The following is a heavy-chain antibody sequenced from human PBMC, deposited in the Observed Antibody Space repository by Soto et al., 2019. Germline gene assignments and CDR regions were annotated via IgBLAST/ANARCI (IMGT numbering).Heavy chain of an antibody. V-gene: IGHV4-31*03. J-gene: IGHJ4*02. CDR3: ARDRRWLEFRSFAY. CDR2: MYYSGST. CDR1: GESSSSGVDY. Sequence: SDTLSLTCTVSGESSSSGVDYCSLIRQHPEKGLGWIGYMYYSGSTYYNRSLKSRVTISLDTSKHQFSLKLSSVTAADTFVSSCARDRRWLEFRSFAYWGQGTLVPVSS. D-gene: IGHD5-18*01.